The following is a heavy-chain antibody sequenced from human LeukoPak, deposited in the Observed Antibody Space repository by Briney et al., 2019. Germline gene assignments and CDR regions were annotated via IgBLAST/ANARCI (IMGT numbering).Heavy chain of an antibody. V-gene: IGHV3-21*01. Sequence: VESLRLSCAASGFTFSSYSMNWVRQAPGKGLEWVSSISSSSSYIYYADSVKGRFTISRDNAKNSLYLQMNSLRAEDTAVYYCARCPHQIAAADFDYWGQGTLVTVSS. J-gene: IGHJ4*02. CDR3: ARCPHQIAAADFDY. D-gene: IGHD6-13*01. CDR1: GFTFSSYS. CDR2: ISSSSSYI.